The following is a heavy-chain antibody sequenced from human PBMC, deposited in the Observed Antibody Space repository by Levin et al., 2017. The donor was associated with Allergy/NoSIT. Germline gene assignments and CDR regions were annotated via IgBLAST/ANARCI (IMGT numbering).Heavy chain of an antibody. Sequence: PGGSLRLSCEAPGFIFEDYAMHWVRQVPGKGLEWFAGISWSSHSLGYADSVKGRFTISRDNAKNSLYLQMYSLRFEDTALYYFTKDIFRGYSLGSKFEVYGLDVWGHGTAVTV. D-gene: IGHD5-18*01. V-gene: IGHV3-9*01. CDR2: ISWSSHSL. CDR1: GFIFEDYA. J-gene: IGHJ6*02. CDR3: TKDIFRGYSLGSKFEVYGLDV.